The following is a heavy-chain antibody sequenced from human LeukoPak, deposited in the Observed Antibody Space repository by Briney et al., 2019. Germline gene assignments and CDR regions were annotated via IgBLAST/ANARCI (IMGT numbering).Heavy chain of an antibody. D-gene: IGHD6-6*01. CDR1: GFTFSSYS. CDR3: ARFGVAAPAFDY. Sequence: GGSLRLSCAASGFTFSSYSMNWVRQAPGKGLEWVSSISSSSSYIYYADSVKGRFTISRDNAKNSLYLQMNSLRAEDTAVYYCARFGVAAPAFDYWGQGTLVTVSS. V-gene: IGHV3-21*01. J-gene: IGHJ4*02. CDR2: ISSSSSYI.